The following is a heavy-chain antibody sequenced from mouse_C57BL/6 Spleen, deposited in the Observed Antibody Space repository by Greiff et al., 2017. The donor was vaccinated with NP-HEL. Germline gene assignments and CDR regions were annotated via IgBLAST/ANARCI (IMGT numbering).Heavy chain of an antibody. CDR1: GFTFSSYA. Sequence: EVKLMESGGGLVKPGGSLKLSCAASGFTFSSYAMSWVRQTPEKRLEWVATISDGGSYTYYPDNVKGRFTITRDNATNNLYLQMSHLKSEDTAMYYCARGPYYYGSSYYAVDYWGQGTSVTVSS. V-gene: IGHV5-4*03. D-gene: IGHD1-1*01. CDR2: ISDGGSYT. J-gene: IGHJ4*01. CDR3: ARGPYYYGSSYYAVDY.